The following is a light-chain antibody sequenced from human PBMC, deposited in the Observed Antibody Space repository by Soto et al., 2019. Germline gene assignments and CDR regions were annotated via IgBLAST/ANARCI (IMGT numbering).Light chain of an antibody. J-gene: IGKJ1*01. Sequence: EIVLTQSPGTLSLSPGERATLSCRASQSVSSSYLAWYQQNRGQAPRLLIYGASSRAPGIPDRFGGSGSGTDFTLTISRLEPEDFAVYYCQQYGNSRWTFGQGTKVEIK. V-gene: IGKV3-20*01. CDR1: QSVSSSY. CDR3: QQYGNSRWT. CDR2: GAS.